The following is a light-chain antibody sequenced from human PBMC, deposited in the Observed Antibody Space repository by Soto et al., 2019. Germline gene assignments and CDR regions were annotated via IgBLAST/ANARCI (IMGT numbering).Light chain of an antibody. Sequence: EIVLTQSPGTLSLSPGERATLSCWASQSVSSSYFAWYQQKPGQAPRLLIYGAFNRATGIPDRFSGSGSGTDFTLTISRLEPEDVAVYYCQQYGSSLWTFGQGTKVEIK. J-gene: IGKJ1*01. V-gene: IGKV3-20*01. CDR3: QQYGSSLWT. CDR1: QSVSSSY. CDR2: GAF.